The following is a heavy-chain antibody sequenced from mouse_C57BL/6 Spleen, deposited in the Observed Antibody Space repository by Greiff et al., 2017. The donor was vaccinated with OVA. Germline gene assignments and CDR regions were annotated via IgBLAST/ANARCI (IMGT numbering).Heavy chain of an antibody. V-gene: IGHV1-59*01. Sequence: VQLQQPGAELVRPGTSVKLSCKASGYTFTSYWMHWVKQRPGQGLEWIGVIDPSDSYTNYNQKFKGKATLTVDTSSSTAYMQLSSLTSEDSAVYYCARSPGSTWFAYWGQGTLVTVSA. CDR2: IDPSDSYT. CDR3: ARSPGSTWFAY. CDR1: GYTFTSYW. D-gene: IGHD1-1*01. J-gene: IGHJ3*01.